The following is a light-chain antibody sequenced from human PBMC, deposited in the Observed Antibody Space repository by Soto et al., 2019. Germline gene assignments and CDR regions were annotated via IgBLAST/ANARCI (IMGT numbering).Light chain of an antibody. J-gene: IGKJ4*01. CDR2: DVS. CDR1: RSVGSN. Sequence: EVVLTQFPATLSVSSGERATLSCRASRSVGSNLAWYQHKPGQVPRLLMYDVSTRAPGTPARFGGSGSGTEFTLTIISPQSEDFATYYCQQYSDWFTLGGGTKVEIK. CDR3: QQYSDWFT. V-gene: IGKV3D-15*01.